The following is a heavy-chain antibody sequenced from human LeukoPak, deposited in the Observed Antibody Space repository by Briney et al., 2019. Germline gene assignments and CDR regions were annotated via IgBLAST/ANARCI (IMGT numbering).Heavy chain of an antibody. D-gene: IGHD3-10*01. V-gene: IGHV3-9*01. CDR3: XXXXXXXXXXXXVRELDY. Sequence: SGFTXXXYAMHWVRQAPGKGLEWVSGISWNSGSIGYADSVXGRFTISRDKAKNSLYLQMNSLRAEDTALYYXXXXXXXXXXXXXVRELDYWGQGTLVTVSS. J-gene: IGHJ4*02. CDR2: ISWNSGSI. CDR1: GFTXXXYA.